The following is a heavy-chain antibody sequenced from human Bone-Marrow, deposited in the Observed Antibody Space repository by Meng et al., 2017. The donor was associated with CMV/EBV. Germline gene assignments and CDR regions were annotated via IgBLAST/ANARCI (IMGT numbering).Heavy chain of an antibody. CDR3: VRDRLQFTY. CDR2: INPDGSET. V-gene: IGHV3-7*03. CDR1: GIAFSGYS. Sequence: LMRSCAASGIAFSGYSMTWVRQAPGKGLEWVANINPDGSETNYVDSVKGRFTISRDNAKNSLYLQMSSLRAEDTAVYYCVRDRLQFTYWGQGTLVTVSS. D-gene: IGHD5-24*01. J-gene: IGHJ4*01.